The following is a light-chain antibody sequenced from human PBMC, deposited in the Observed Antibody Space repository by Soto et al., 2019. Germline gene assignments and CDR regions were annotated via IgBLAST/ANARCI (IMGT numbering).Light chain of an antibody. CDR3: QQYDSFSWT. CDR1: QSISSW. CDR2: KAS. J-gene: IGKJ1*01. V-gene: IGKV1-5*03. Sequence: DIQMTQSPSTLSASVGDRVTITCRASQSISSWLAWYQQKPGKAPKLLIYKASNLQSGVPSRFSGSGSGTEFTLTISSLQPDDFATYYCQQYDSFSWTFGQGTTVEIK.